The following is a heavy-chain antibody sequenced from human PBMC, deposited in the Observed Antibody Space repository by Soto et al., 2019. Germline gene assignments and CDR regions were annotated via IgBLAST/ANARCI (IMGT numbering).Heavy chain of an antibody. CDR2: ISGGASDK. V-gene: IGHV3-7*01. CDR3: VREEWHRFDS. CDR1: GFMFSPYW. J-gene: IGHJ4*02. Sequence: EVQLVESGGGLVQPGGSLRLSCEASGFMFSPYWMSWVRQDPGKGLEWVATISGGASDKFYVDSVKGRFTISRDDAKNSVYLQLNSLRDEDTAVYYCVREEWHRFDSWGQGNLVTVSS. D-gene: IGHD3-3*01.